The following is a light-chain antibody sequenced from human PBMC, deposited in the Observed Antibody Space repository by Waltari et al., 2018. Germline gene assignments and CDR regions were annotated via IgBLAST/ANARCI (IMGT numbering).Light chain of an antibody. V-gene: IGKV1-5*03. CDR1: QSISNW. CDR2: KAS. Sequence: DIQMTQFPSTLSASVGERFTITCRASQSISNWLAWYQQKPGKAPKLLIYKASTLERGVPSRFSGSGSGTEFTLTISSLQPDDFATYYCQQYNSYSLLTFGGGTKVEIK. CDR3: QQYNSYSLLT. J-gene: IGKJ4*01.